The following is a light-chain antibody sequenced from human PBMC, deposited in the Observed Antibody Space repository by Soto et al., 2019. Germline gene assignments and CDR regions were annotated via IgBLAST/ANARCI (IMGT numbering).Light chain of an antibody. CDR1: QSISKY. Sequence: DIQMTQSPSSLSASGGDRVTITCRASQSISKYLNWYQHKPGKGPKLLIYGASTLQSGVPSRFSGSGSGTDFTLTISSLQPEDVATYYCQQSNSIPPWTFGQGTKVDIK. CDR3: QQSNSIPPWT. V-gene: IGKV1-39*01. J-gene: IGKJ1*01. CDR2: GAS.